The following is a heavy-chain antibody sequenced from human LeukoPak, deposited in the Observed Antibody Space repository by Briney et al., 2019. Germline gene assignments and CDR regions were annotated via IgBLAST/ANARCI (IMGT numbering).Heavy chain of an antibody. CDR1: GYTFTSYA. CDR2: INAGNGNT. CDR3: ASQTLWFGEFLMDV. J-gene: IGHJ6*04. V-gene: IGHV1-3*01. Sequence: ASVKVSCKASGYTFTSYAMHWVRQAPGQRLEWMGWINAGNGNTKYSQKFQGRVTITRDTSASTAYMEPSSLRSEDTAVYYCASQTLWFGEFLMDVWAKGPRSPSPQ. D-gene: IGHD3-10*01.